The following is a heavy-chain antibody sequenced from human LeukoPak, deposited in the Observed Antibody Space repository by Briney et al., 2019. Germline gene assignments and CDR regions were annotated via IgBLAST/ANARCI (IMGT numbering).Heavy chain of an antibody. CDR2: ISFDGSNK. CDR1: GFTFRKYV. Sequence: SLRLTHISYGFTFRKYVIHGVRPAAGKEVEGVAVISFDGSNKYYQHSLQDRFTISRDNSKNTLYLRMDALRAEGTAVYNCAQDSDYYCMDVWGQGTTVTVSS. CDR3: AQDSDYYCMDV. V-gene: IGHV3-30*18. J-gene: IGHJ6*02.